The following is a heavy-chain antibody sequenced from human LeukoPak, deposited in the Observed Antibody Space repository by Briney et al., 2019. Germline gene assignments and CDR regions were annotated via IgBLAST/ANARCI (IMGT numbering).Heavy chain of an antibody. CDR3: VKGPLITAAGTY. Sequence: GGPLRLSCAASGFTFSDYWMTWVRRTPGKGLECVANINQYGGEISYVDSVKGRFTISRDNAKNSLSLQMSSLRVEDTAVYYRVKGPLITAAGTYWGQGTLVTVSS. V-gene: IGHV3-7*03. CDR2: INQYGGEI. CDR1: GFTFSDYW. D-gene: IGHD6-13*01. J-gene: IGHJ4*02.